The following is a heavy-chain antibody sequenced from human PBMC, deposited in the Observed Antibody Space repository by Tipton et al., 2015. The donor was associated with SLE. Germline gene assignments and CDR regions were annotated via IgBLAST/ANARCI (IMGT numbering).Heavy chain of an antibody. D-gene: IGHD3-22*01. CDR3: ARDEYRYDTTGYHLLGHFDF. V-gene: IGHV4-61*02. CDR1: GGSISRGPYY. Sequence: TLSLTCTVSGGSISRGPYYWNWIRQPAGEGLEWIGRIYTSGSTYSNPSLKSRVTISVDTSKNQFSLKLSSVTAADTAVYYCARDEYRYDTTGYHLLGHFDFWGQGTLVTVSS. CDR2: IYTSGST. J-gene: IGHJ4*02.